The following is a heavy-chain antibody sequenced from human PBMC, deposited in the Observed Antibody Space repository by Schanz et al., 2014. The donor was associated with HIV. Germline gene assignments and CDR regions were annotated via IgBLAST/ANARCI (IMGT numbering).Heavy chain of an antibody. J-gene: IGHJ6*02. CDR3: AKTILRFLDWPNANGGMDV. D-gene: IGHD3-3*01. CDR1: GFTFSSYG. Sequence: QVQLVESGGGVVQPGRSLRLSCAASGFTFSSYGMHWVRQAPGKGLEWVAVISYDGRNKYYGDSVKGRFTISRDNSKNTLYLQMSSLREEDTAVYYCAKTILRFLDWPNANGGMDVWGLGTTVTVSS. V-gene: IGHV3-33*05. CDR2: ISYDGRNK.